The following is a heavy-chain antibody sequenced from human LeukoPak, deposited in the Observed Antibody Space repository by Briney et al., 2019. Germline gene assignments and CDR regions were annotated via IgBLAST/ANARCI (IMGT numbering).Heavy chain of an antibody. CDR3: ARAFSSGWYNAYDI. CDR1: GGTFSSYA. CDR2: IIPIFGTA. J-gene: IGHJ3*02. Sequence: SVKVSCKASGGTFSSYAISWVRQAPGQGLEWMGGIIPIFGTANYAQKFQGRVTITADKSTSTAYMELSSLRSEDTAVYYCARAFSSGWYNAYDIWGQGTMVTVSS. D-gene: IGHD6-19*01. V-gene: IGHV1-69*06.